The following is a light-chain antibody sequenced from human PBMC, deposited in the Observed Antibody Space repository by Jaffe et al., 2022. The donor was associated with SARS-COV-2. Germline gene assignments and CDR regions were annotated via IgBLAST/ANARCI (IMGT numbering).Light chain of an antibody. Sequence: DIQMTQSPSSLSASVGDRVTITCRASQRISSYLNWYQQKPGKAPNLLIHGASSLQSGVPSRFSGSGSGTQFTLTISSLQPEDFATYYCQQSYSTPYTFGQGTKLEIK. CDR2: GAS. CDR1: QRISSY. V-gene: IGKV1-39*01. J-gene: IGKJ2*01. CDR3: QQSYSTPYT.